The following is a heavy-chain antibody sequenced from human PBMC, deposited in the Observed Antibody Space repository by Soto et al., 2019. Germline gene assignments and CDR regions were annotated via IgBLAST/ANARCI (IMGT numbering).Heavy chain of an antibody. CDR1: GGSLSGYY. J-gene: IGHJ6*02. V-gene: IGHV4-34*01. CDR2: INHSAST. CDR3: PRRKTGVVPATRHYYYGLDV. D-gene: IGHD2-15*01. Sequence: QMQLQQWGAGLLKPSETLSLTCAVYGGSLSGYYWSWIRQTPGKGLEWVAEINHSASTSYNPSLKARPPLSLATSKTHISLNLSSVTAADSAVYYCPRRKTGVVPATRHYYYGLDVWGQGTTVTVSS.